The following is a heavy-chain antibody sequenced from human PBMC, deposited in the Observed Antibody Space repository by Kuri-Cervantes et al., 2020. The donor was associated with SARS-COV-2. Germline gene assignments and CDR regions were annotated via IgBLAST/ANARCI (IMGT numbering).Heavy chain of an antibody. J-gene: IGHJ4*02. CDR2: IYYSGST. Sequence: GSLRLSCTVSGGSISSSSYYWGWIRQPPGKGLEWIGSIYYSGSTNYNPSLKSRVTVSVDTSKNQFSLKLSSVTAADTAVYYCARVYSGFDYWGQGTLVTVSS. D-gene: IGHD1-26*01. V-gene: IGHV4-39*07. CDR1: GGSISSSSYY. CDR3: ARVYSGFDY.